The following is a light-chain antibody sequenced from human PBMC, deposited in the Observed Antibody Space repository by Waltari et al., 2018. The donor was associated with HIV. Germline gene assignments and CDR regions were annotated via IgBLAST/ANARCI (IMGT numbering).Light chain of an antibody. Sequence: SYELTQPPSVSVSPGQTARTTCSGDALPKHYAYWYQQQPGQAPVLVIYKDSERPSGIPERFSGSSSGTTVTLTISGVQAEDEADYYCQSADSSGTYVVFGGGTKLTVL. CDR3: QSADSSGTYVV. CDR1: ALPKHY. J-gene: IGLJ2*01. CDR2: KDS. V-gene: IGLV3-25*03.